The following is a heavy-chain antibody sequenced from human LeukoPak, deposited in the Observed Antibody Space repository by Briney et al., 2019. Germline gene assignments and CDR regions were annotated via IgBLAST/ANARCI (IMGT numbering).Heavy chain of an antibody. CDR1: GFTFSSDW. V-gene: IGHV3-74*03. J-gene: IGHJ3*02. CDR3: ARGSCSSTSCYDDAFDI. Sequence: GGSLRLSCAASGFTFSSDWMHWVRQAPGKGLVWVSRINGDGSTTAYADSVKGRFTISRDNAKNSLYLQMNSLRAEDTAVYYCARGSCSSTSCYDDAFDIWGQGTMVTVSS. CDR2: INGDGSTT. D-gene: IGHD2-2*01.